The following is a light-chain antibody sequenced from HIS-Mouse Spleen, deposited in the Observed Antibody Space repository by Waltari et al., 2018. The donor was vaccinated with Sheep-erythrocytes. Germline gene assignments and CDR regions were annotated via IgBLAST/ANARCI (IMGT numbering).Light chain of an antibody. CDR2: DVS. Sequence: HSALTQPRSVSGSPGQSVTLPRPGPSRALRAYNYVSWYQQHPGKAPKLMIYDVSKRPSGVPDRFSGSKSGNTASLTISGLQAEDEADYYCSSYTSSSTLVFGGGTKLTVL. CDR1: SRALRAYNY. CDR3: SSYTSSSTLV. V-gene: IGLV2-11*01. J-gene: IGLJ3*02.